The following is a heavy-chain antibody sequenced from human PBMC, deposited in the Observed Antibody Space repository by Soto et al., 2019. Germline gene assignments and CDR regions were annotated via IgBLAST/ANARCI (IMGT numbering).Heavy chain of an antibody. CDR2: IYHSGST. V-gene: IGHV4-4*02. CDR3: ARGEWDCSGGSCYPLRLWFDP. J-gene: IGHJ5*02. CDR1: SGSISSSNW. Sequence: PSETLSLTCAVSSGSISSSNWWSWVRQPPGKGLEWIGEIYHSGSTNYNPSLKSRVTISVDKSKNQFSLKLSSVTAADTAVYYCARGEWDCSGGSCYPLRLWFDPWGQGTLVTVSS. D-gene: IGHD2-15*01.